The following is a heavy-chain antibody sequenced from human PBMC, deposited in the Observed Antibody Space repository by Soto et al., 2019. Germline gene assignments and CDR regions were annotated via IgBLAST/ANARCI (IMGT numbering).Heavy chain of an antibody. CDR2: VYYSGST. CDR1: GGSVSGVNYY. CDR3: ARDSKVAVSRYFYYTMDV. V-gene: IGHV4-61*01. Sequence: PSETLSLTCTVSGGSVSGVNYYWTWIRQPPGKGLEWIANVYYSGSTLYNPSLRSRVTMSVDTSNNQFSLKLNSVTAADTAVYYCARDSKVAVSRYFYYTMDVWGPGTTVTVSS. D-gene: IGHD6-19*01. J-gene: IGHJ6*02.